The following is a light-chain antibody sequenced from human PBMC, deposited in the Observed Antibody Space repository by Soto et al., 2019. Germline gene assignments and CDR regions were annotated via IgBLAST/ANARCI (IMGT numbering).Light chain of an antibody. CDR3: QQDSNAPRT. CDR2: NAS. V-gene: IGKV1-39*01. CDR1: QSIGSY. J-gene: IGKJ2*01. Sequence: DIQMTQSPSSLSASVGDRVTITCRASQSIGSYLSWYQQKAGKAPKVLIYNASNLQSWVPSRFRGSGSGTDFTLTISSLQPEDFATYFCQQDSNAPRTFGQGTKLEIK.